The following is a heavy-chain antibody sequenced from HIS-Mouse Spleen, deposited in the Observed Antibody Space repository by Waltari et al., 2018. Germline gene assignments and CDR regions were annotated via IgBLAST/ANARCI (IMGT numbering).Heavy chain of an antibody. D-gene: IGHD6-13*01. V-gene: IGHV4-39*07. Sequence: QLQLQESGPGLVKPSETLSLTCTVSGGSISSSSYYWVWIRQPPGKGLEWIGSIYYSGSTYSNPSLKVRVTISVDTSKTQFSLKLSSVTAADTAVYYCAREIPYSSSWYDWYFDLWGRGTLVTVSS. CDR3: AREIPYSSSWYDWYFDL. J-gene: IGHJ2*01. CDR2: IYYSGST. CDR1: GGSISSSSYY.